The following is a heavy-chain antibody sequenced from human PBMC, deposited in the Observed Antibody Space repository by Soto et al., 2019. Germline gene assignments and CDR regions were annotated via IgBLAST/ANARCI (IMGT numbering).Heavy chain of an antibody. CDR2: TIPTVGAG. CDR1: GGTFSSNP. CDR3: ARRQSNGYDRYFDS. D-gene: IGHD2-2*03. J-gene: IGHJ4*02. V-gene: IGHV1-69*06. Sequence: AASVKVSCKASGGTFSSNPISWMRQAPGQGLEWVGGTIPTVGAGSYAQRFQGRVKITADKSTNTAYMELINMRPEDTAVYYCARRQSNGYDRYFDSWGQGTLVTVST.